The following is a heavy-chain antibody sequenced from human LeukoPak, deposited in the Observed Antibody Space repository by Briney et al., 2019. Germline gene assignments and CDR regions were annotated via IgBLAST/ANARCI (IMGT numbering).Heavy chain of an antibody. D-gene: IGHD5-18*01. CDR3: AREARWIQLWTQDY. CDR1: GYTFTGYY. J-gene: IGHJ4*02. V-gene: IGHV1-2*02. CDR2: INPNSGGT. Sequence: ASVKVSCKASGYTFTGYYMHWVRQAPGQGLEWMGWINPNSGGTNYAQKFQGRVTMTRDTSISTAYMELSRLRSDDTAVYYCAREARWIQLWTQDYWGQGNLVTVSS.